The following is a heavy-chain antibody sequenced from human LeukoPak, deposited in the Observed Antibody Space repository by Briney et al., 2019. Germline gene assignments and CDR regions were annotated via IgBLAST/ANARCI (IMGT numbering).Heavy chain of an antibody. CDR3: ARHSRWFGETYYFDY. CDR2: IYYSGST. J-gene: IGHJ4*02. D-gene: IGHD3-10*01. CDR1: GGSISSSSYY. V-gene: IGHV4-39*01. Sequence: PSETLSLTCTVSGGSISSSSYYWGWIRQPPGKGLEWIGSIYYSGSTYYNPSLKSRVTISVDTSKNKFSLKLSSVTAADTAVYYCARHSRWFGETYYFDYWGQGTLVTVSS.